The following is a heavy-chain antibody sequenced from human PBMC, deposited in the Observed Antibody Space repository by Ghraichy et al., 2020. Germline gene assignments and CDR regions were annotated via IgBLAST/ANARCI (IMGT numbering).Heavy chain of an antibody. CDR1: GFTVSSDY. CDR2: IDSGGNT. Sequence: GSLRLSCAASGFTVSSDYLSWVRQAPGKGLEWVSVIDSGGNTYHADSVKGRFTVSRDNSRNTVYLQMNSLRAEDTAVYFCARDPNLHNGYVHWGQGTLVTVSS. D-gene: IGHD2-2*03. J-gene: IGHJ4*02. V-gene: IGHV3-66*01. CDR3: ARDPNLHNGYVH.